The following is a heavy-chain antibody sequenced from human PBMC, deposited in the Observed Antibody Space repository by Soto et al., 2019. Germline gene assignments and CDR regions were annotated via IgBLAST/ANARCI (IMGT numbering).Heavy chain of an antibody. CDR1: DDSINSDKYY. CDR2: VYYSGSA. D-gene: IGHD3-9*01. V-gene: IGHV4-61*05. J-gene: IGHJ6*03. CDR3: ARTVLGPDLLADPFVDYYYHMDV. Sequence: SETLSLTCSVSDDSINSDKYYWGWIRQPPGKGLEWIGYVYYSGSASYNPSLQRRVTFSADTSKGQFSLRLNSVTAADTAVYYCARTVLGPDLLADPFVDYYYHMDVWGQGTTVTVSS.